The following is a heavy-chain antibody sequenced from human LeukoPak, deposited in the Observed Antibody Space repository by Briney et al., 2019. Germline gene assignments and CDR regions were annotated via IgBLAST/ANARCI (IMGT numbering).Heavy chain of an antibody. CDR3: ARDRGAVTDVFDY. J-gene: IGHJ4*02. CDR1: GFTFSDYY. V-gene: IGHV3-11*04. D-gene: IGHD6-19*01. CDR2: IRSSGTTI. Sequence: PGGSLRLSCVASGFTFSDYYMSWIRQAPGKGLEWVSYIRSSGTTIHYADSVKGRFTISRDNAKNSLYLQMNSLRAEDTAVYYCARDRGAVTDVFDYGGQGTLVTVSS.